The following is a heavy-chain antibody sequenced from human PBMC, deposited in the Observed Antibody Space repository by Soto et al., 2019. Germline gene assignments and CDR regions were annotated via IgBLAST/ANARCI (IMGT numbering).Heavy chain of an antibody. CDR3: ARLFDSIGYYYVGFPPKFDY. Sequence: GESLKISCKGSGYSFTSYWIGWVRQMPGKGLEWMGIIYPGDSDTRYSPSFQGQVTISADKSISTAYLQWSSLKASDTAMYYCARLFDSIGYYYVGFPPKFDYWGQGSLVTGSS. J-gene: IGHJ4*02. CDR2: IYPGDSDT. V-gene: IGHV5-51*01. CDR1: GYSFTSYW. D-gene: IGHD3-22*01.